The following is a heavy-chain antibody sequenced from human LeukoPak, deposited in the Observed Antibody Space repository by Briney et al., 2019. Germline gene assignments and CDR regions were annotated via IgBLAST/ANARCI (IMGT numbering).Heavy chain of an antibody. V-gene: IGHV3-23*01. D-gene: IGHD6-13*01. CDR2: ISHSGGST. Sequence: GGSLRLSCAASGFTFSNYVMSWVRQAPGKGLEWASVISHSGGSTYYADSVKGRFTISRDNSKNTLYLQMSSLRADDTAVYYCARRTYSTDQYYFDYWGQGTLVTVSS. CDR3: ARRTYSTDQYYFDY. CDR1: GFTFSNYV. J-gene: IGHJ4*02.